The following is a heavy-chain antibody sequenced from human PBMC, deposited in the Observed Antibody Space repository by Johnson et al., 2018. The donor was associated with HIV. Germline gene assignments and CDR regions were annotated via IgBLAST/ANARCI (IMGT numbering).Heavy chain of an antibody. J-gene: IGHJ3*02. CDR2: IRYDGSNK. V-gene: IGHV3-30*02. Sequence: QVQLVESGGGVVQPGRSLRLSCAASGFTFSSYGMHWVRQAPGKGLEWVAFIRYDGSNKYYADSVKGRFTISRDNSKNTLYLQMNSLRAEDTAVYYCARVRLDSSGSVVTGRDAFDIWGQGTMVTVSS. CDR3: ARVRLDSSGSVVTGRDAFDI. CDR1: GFTFSSYG. D-gene: IGHD3-22*01.